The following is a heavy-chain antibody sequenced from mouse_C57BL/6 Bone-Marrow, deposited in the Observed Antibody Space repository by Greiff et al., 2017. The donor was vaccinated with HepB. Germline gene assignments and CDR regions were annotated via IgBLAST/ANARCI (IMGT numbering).Heavy chain of an antibody. CDR2: INPSSGYT. V-gene: IGHV1-7*01. CDR1: GYTFTSYW. D-gene: IGHD1-1*01. J-gene: IGHJ4*01. CDR3: ARRGKITTVVNYAMDY. Sequence: QVQLQQSGAELAKPGASVKLSCKASGYTFTSYWMHWVKQRPGQGLEWIGYINPSSGYTKYNQKFKDKATVTADKSSSTAYMQLSSLTYEDSAVYYCARRGKITTVVNYAMDYWGQGTSVTVSS.